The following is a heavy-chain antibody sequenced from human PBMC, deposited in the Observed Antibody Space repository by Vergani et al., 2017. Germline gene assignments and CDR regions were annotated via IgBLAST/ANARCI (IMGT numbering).Heavy chain of an antibody. V-gene: IGHV5-51*01. D-gene: IGHD1-7*01. Sequence: EVRLVQSGAEVKKPGESLKISCKGSGYSFTSYWIGWVRQMPGRGLEWMGIIFLADSDTRYSPSFQGQVTISADKSINTAYLQWSSLKASDTAIYYCARAMGTTGYGALDIWGQGTMLTVSS. CDR1: GYSFTSYW. CDR2: IFLADSDT. CDR3: ARAMGTTGYGALDI. J-gene: IGHJ3*02.